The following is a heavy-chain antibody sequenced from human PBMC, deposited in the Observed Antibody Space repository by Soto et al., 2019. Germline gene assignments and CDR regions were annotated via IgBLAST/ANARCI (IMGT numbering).Heavy chain of an antibody. CDR3: ARRTDYDFWSRKYYFDY. D-gene: IGHD3-3*01. CDR2: INHSGST. V-gene: IGHV4-34*01. CDR1: GGSFSGYY. J-gene: IGHJ4*02. Sequence: SETLTLTCAVYGGSFSGYYWSWIRQPPGKGLEWIGEINHSGSTNYNPSLKSRVTISVDTSKNQFSLKLSSVTAADTAVYYCARRTDYDFWSRKYYFDYWGQGTLVTVSS.